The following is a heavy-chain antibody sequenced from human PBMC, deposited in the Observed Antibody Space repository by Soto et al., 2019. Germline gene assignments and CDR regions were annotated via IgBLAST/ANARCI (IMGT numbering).Heavy chain of an antibody. CDR3: AKYAPQFCSAGSCYGGSDH. D-gene: IGHD2-15*01. Sequence: GSLRLSCAASGFSFSTHDMSWVRQAPGKGLQWVAGISGLGGTTYFADSLKGRFTISRDNSKNTLYLRLNGLRDEDTAIYYCAKYAPQFCSAGSCYGGSDHWGQGTLVTVSS. CDR2: ISGLGGTT. CDR1: GFSFSTHD. V-gene: IGHV3-23*01. J-gene: IGHJ4*02.